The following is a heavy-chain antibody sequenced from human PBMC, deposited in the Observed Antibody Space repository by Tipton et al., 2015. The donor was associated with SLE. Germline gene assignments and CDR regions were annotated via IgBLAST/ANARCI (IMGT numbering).Heavy chain of an antibody. Sequence: TLSLTCTVPGGSISSSSFYWGWIRQPPGKGLEWIGSFYYGKSTFYNPSLKSRVTISVDTSTNRLSLQLSSVTAADTALYYCARLISAYDCNFDYWGQGTLVTVSS. CDR2: FYYGKST. V-gene: IGHV4-39*07. J-gene: IGHJ4*02. D-gene: IGHD5-12*01. CDR1: GGSISSSSFY. CDR3: ARLISAYDCNFDY.